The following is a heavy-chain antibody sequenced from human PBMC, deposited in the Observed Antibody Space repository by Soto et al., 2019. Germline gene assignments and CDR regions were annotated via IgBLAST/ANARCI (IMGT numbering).Heavy chain of an antibody. J-gene: IGHJ3*02. CDR2: INHSGST. D-gene: IGHD3-9*01. V-gene: IGHV4-34*01. CDR3: AKTHYDILTAPDDAFDI. CDR1: GGSFSGYY. Sequence: SETLSLTCAVYGGSFSGYYWSWIRQPPGKGLEWIGEINHSGSTNYNPSLKSRVTISVDTSKNQFSLKLSSVAAADTAVYYCAKTHYDILTAPDDAFDIWGQGTMVTVSS.